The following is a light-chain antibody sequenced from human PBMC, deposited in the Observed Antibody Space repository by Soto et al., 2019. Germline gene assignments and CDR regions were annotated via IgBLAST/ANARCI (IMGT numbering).Light chain of an antibody. CDR1: QGIRVD. J-gene: IGKJ4*01. V-gene: IGKV1-6*01. CDR2: AAS. Sequence: AIQMTQSPSSLSASVGDTVTITCRASQGIRVDLGWYQQKPGKAPKLLIGAASSLQSGVPSRFSGSGSGTDFTPTISSLQPEDFATYYCLQDYDFFTFVGGTKVEIK. CDR3: LQDYDFFT.